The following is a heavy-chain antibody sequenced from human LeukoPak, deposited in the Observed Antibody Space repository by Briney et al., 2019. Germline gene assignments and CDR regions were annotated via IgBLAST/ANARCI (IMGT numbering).Heavy chain of an antibody. J-gene: IGHJ3*02. V-gene: IGHV5-10-1*01. CDR1: GYDFTSYW. D-gene: IGHD1-26*01. CDR2: IDPSDSYT. Sequence: GGSLRISCKGSGYDFTSYWTSWVRQMPGKGLEWMGRIDPSDSYTNYSPSFQGHVIISADKSISTAYLQWSSLKASDTAMYYCARPPYSGNPSAFDIWGQGTMVTVSS. CDR3: ARPPYSGNPSAFDI.